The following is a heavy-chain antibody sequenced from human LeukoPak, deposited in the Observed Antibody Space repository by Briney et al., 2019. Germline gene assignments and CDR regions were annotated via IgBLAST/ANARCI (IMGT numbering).Heavy chain of an antibody. CDR1: GYTFTSYY. CDR3: ARANLSDYYFNY. V-gene: IGHV1-46*01. Sequence: ASVKVSCKASGYTFTSYYMHWVRQAPGQGLEWMGIINPSGGSTSYAQKFQGRVTMTRDTSTNTVYMELSSLRSEDTAVYFCARANLSDYYFNYWGQGTLVTVSS. J-gene: IGHJ4*02. CDR2: INPSGGST.